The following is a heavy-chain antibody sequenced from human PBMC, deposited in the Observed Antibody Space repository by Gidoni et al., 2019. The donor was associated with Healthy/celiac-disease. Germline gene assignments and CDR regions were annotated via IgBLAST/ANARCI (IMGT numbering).Heavy chain of an antibody. CDR1: GFSLSTRGVG. Sequence: QITLKESGPTLVTPTQTLTLTCTFSGFSLSTRGVGVGWIRQPPGKALEWLALIYWNDDKRYSPSLKSRLTITKDTSKNQVVLTMTNMDPVDTATYYCAHRVGYYDSSGYYPYNWFDPWGQGTLVTVSS. V-gene: IGHV2-5*01. CDR3: AHRVGYYDSSGYYPYNWFDP. J-gene: IGHJ5*02. D-gene: IGHD3-22*01. CDR2: IYWNDDK.